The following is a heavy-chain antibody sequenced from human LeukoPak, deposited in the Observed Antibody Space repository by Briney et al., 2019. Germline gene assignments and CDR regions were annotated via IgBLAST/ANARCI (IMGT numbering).Heavy chain of an antibody. V-gene: IGHV3-53*01. CDR2: IYSGGST. Sequence: SGGSLRLSCAASGLAVSSNYMSWVRQAPGKGLEWVSVIYSGGSTYYADSVKGRFTISRDNSKNTLYLQMNSLRAEDTAVYYCVRLSTTEYYYGMDVWGQGTTVTVSS. J-gene: IGHJ6*02. CDR3: VRLSTTEYYYGMDV. CDR1: GLAVSSNY. D-gene: IGHD1-14*01.